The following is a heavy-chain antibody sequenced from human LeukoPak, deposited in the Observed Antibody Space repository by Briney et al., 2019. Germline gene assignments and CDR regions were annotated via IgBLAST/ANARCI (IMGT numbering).Heavy chain of an antibody. CDR3: ANIVNSNGWRW. CDR1: GASISSSSYY. Sequence: SETLSLTCTVSGASISSSSYYWGWIRQPPGKGLEWIGTIYYSGTNYNPSLKSRVSISVDTSKNQFSLKLSSVTAADTAVYYCANIVNSNGWRWGGQGTLVTVSS. V-gene: IGHV4-39*01. D-gene: IGHD6-19*01. CDR2: IYYSGT. J-gene: IGHJ4*02.